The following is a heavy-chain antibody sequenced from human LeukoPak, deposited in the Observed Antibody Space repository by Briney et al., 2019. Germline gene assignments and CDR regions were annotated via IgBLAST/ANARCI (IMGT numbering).Heavy chain of an antibody. V-gene: IGHV1-69*13. CDR3: ARDPPDP. J-gene: IGHJ5*02. CDR1: GYTFTGYY. CDR2: IIPIFHTP. Sequence: SVKVSCKASGYTFTGYYMHWVRQAPGQGLEWMGGIIPIFHTPNYAQKFQGRVTITADESTSTAYMELSSLRSEDTAIYYCARDPPDPWGQGTLVTVSS.